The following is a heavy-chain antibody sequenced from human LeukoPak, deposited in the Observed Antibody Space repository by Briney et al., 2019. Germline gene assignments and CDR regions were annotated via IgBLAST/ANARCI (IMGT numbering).Heavy chain of an antibody. CDR1: GFTFSSYA. D-gene: IGHD5-24*01. Sequence: GGSLRLSCAASGFTFSSYAMSWVRQAPGKGLEWVSAISGSGGSTYYADSVKGRFTISRDNSKNTLYLQMNSLRAEDTAVYYCARAGDGYNEATGAFDIWGQGTMVTVSS. CDR2: ISGSGGST. J-gene: IGHJ3*02. V-gene: IGHV3-23*01. CDR3: ARAGDGYNEATGAFDI.